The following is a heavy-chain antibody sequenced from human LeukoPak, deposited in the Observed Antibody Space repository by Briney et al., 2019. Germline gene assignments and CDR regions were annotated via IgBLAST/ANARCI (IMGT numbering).Heavy chain of an antibody. CDR1: GFTFSSYW. CDR2: INTDGSST. D-gene: IGHD6-19*01. V-gene: IGHV3-74*01. CDR3: AKVGYSSGWSYYYGMDV. Sequence: GGSLRLSCAASGFTFSSYWMHWVRQAPGKGLVWVSRINTDGSSTSYADSVKGRFTISRDNSKNTLYLQMNSLRAEDTAVYYCAKVGYSSGWSYYYGMDVWGQGTTVTVSS. J-gene: IGHJ6*02.